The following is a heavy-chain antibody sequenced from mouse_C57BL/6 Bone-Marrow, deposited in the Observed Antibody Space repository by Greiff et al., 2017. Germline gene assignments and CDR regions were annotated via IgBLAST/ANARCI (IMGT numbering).Heavy chain of an antibody. V-gene: IGHV7-3*01. CDR3: ARSGYYGSSYVGVAD. CDR1: GFTFTDYY. Sequence: EVKLMESGGGLVQPGGSLSLSCAASGFTFTDYYMRWVRQPPGKALEWLDFIRTKANGYTAEYSASVKGRFTIARDNCQSILYLQMNALRAEDIATYYCARSGYYGSSYVGVADWGRGTLVTVSA. CDR2: IRTKANGYTA. D-gene: IGHD1-1*01. J-gene: IGHJ3*01.